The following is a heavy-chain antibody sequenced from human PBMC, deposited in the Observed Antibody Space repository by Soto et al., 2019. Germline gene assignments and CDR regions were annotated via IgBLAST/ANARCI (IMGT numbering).Heavy chain of an antibody. D-gene: IGHD3-22*01. CDR3: ARGIHYYDSSGYYF. CDR1: GGSISSYY. Sequence: TSETLSLTCTVSGGSISSYYWSWIRQPPGKGLEWIGYIYYSGSTNYNPSLKSRVTISVDTSKNQFSLKLSSVTAADTAVYYCARGIHYYDSSGYYFWGQGTLVTVSS. J-gene: IGHJ4*02. V-gene: IGHV4-59*01. CDR2: IYYSGST.